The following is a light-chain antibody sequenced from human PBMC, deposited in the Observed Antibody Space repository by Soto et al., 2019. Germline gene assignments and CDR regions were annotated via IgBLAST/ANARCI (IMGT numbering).Light chain of an antibody. Sequence: DIQMTQSPSSLSASVGDRVTITCRASQSISSYLNWYQQKPGKAPKLLIYAASSLQSGVPPRFSGSASGTAFTLTISSLQPEDFATYYCQQSYSTPRTFGQGTKVEIK. CDR3: QQSYSTPRT. V-gene: IGKV1-39*01. CDR2: AAS. J-gene: IGKJ1*01. CDR1: QSISSY.